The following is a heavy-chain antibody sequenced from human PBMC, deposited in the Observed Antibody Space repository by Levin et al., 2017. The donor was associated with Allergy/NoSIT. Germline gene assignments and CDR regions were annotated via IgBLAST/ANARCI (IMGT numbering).Heavy chain of an antibody. V-gene: IGHV1-69*13. Sequence: ASVKVSCKASGGTFSSYAISWVRQAPGQGLEWMGGIIPIFGTANYAQKFQGRVTITADESTSTAYMELSSLRSEDTAVYYCANRDYSSGWYNGVWYYGMDVWGQGTTVTVSS. CDR3: ANRDYSSGWYNGVWYYGMDV. D-gene: IGHD6-19*01. J-gene: IGHJ6*02. CDR2: IIPIFGTA. CDR1: GGTFSSYA.